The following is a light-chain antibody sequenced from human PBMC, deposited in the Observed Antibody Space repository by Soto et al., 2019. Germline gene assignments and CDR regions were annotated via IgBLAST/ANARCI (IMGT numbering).Light chain of an antibody. CDR1: SSDVGSHNL. CDR3: CSFAGTSSVL. J-gene: IGLJ2*01. Sequence: QSALTQPASVSGSPGQSITISCTRTSSDVGSHNLVSWYQQHPGKAPKVMIYEDSKRPSGVSNRFSGSKSGNTASLTISGLQAEDEADYYCCSFAGTSSVLFGGGTKLTVL. V-gene: IGLV2-23*01. CDR2: EDS.